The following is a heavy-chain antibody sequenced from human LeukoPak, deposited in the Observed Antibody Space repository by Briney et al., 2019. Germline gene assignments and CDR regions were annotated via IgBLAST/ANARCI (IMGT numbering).Heavy chain of an antibody. V-gene: IGHV1-18*01. CDR3: ARVSCGYNCHYAMDV. J-gene: IGHJ6*02. Sequence: ASVKVSCKASGYTFASYGISWLRQAPGQGLEWVGWVSAHSGNTKYAERVQGRASTTADTSTSTAYMELRSLRSDDTALYYCARVSCGYNCHYAMDVWGQGTTVTVSS. CDR1: GYTFASYG. D-gene: IGHD5-18*01. CDR2: VSAHSGNT.